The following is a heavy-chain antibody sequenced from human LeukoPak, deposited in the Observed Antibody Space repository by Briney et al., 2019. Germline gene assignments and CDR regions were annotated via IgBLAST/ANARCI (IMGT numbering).Heavy chain of an antibody. Sequence: SETLSLTCTVSGGSISSSSYYWSWIRQPPGKGLEWIGYIYYSGSTNYNPSLKSRVTISVDTSKNQFSLKLSSVTAADTAVYYCARQGSYDFWSGYYRDYYYGMDVWGQGTTVTVSS. J-gene: IGHJ6*02. CDR2: IYYSGST. CDR1: GGSISSSSYY. V-gene: IGHV4-61*05. CDR3: ARQGSYDFWSGYYRDYYYGMDV. D-gene: IGHD3-3*01.